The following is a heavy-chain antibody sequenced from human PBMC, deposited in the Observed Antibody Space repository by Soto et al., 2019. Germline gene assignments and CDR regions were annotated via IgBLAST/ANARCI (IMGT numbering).Heavy chain of an antibody. Sequence: QITLKESGPTLVKPTQTLTLTCTFSAFSLSTGGVGVGWIRQPPGKALEWLALIYWDDDKRYSPSLRSRLTITKDTSQNHVVLTMTNMDPVDTATYYCIQSRCGGDCLQSYASYYDYGMDVWGQGTTVTVSS. J-gene: IGHJ6*02. D-gene: IGHD2-21*02. CDR1: AFSLSTGGVG. CDR2: IYWDDDK. CDR3: IQSRCGGDCLQSYASYYDYGMDV. V-gene: IGHV2-5*02.